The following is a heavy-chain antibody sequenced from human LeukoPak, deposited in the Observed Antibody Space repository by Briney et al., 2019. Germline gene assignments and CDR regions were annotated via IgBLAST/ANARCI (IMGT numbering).Heavy chain of an antibody. J-gene: IGHJ3*02. V-gene: IGHV3-23*01. CDR2: ISGSGGST. D-gene: IGHD3-10*01. Sequence: PGGSLRLSCAASGFTFSSYAMSWVRQAPGKGLELVSAISGSGGSTYYADSVKGRFTISRDNSKNTLYLQMNSLRAEDTAVYYCAKEALQILLWFGESNDAFDIWGQGTMVTVSS. CDR1: GFTFSSYA. CDR3: AKEALQILLWFGESNDAFDI.